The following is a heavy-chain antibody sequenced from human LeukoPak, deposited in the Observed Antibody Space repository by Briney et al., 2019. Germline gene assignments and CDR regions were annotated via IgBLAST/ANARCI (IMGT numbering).Heavy chain of an antibody. D-gene: IGHD5-24*01. CDR3: VRDGDDFNFDY. Sequence: PGGSLRLSCAASGFTFGSYSMNWVRQAPGKGLEWVSSISSSSSYIYYADSVKGRFTIFRDNAKNSLYLQMSSLRAEDTAVYFCVRDGDDFNFDYWGQGSLVTVSS. CDR1: GFTFGSYS. V-gene: IGHV3-21*01. J-gene: IGHJ4*02. CDR2: ISSSSSYI.